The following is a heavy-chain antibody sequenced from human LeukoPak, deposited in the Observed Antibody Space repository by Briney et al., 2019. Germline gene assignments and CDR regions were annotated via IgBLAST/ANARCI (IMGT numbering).Heavy chain of an antibody. J-gene: IGHJ4*02. CDR2: VSYDASST. V-gene: IGHV3-30*18. D-gene: IGHD7-27*01. CDR1: GFTFSSYG. CDR3: TKAQLPRYELGNFYFDY. Sequence: GGSLRLSCAASGFTFSSYGMHWGRQAPGKGLEWVAVVSYDASSTYYTDSVKGRFTISRDNSKNTLYLQMNSLRSDDTAVYYCTKAQLPRYELGNFYFDYWGQGTLVTVSS.